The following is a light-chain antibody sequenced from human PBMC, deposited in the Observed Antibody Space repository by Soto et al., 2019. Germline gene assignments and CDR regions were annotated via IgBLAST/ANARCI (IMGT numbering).Light chain of an antibody. J-gene: IGKJ4*01. CDR2: GAS. CDR1: QSVSSSY. CDR3: QQYGSSLLT. V-gene: IGKV3-20*01. Sequence: EIVLTQSPGTLSLSPGERATLSCRASQSVSSSYLAWYQQKPGQAPRLLIYGASSRATCIPDRFSGSVSETDFTLTISRLETEDFAVYYCQQYGSSLLTFGGGTKVEIK.